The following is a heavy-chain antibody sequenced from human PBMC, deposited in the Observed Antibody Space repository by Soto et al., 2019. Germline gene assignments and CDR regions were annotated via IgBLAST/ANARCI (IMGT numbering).Heavy chain of an antibody. CDR1: GGTFSSYA. D-gene: IGHD5-12*01. Sequence: SVKVSCKASGGTFSSYAISWVRQAPGQGLEWMGGTIPIFGTANYAQKFQGRVTITADESTSTAYMELSSLRSEDTAVYYCARDREMATITAAFDIWGQGTMVTVSS. CDR2: TIPIFGTA. J-gene: IGHJ3*02. CDR3: ARDREMATITAAFDI. V-gene: IGHV1-69*13.